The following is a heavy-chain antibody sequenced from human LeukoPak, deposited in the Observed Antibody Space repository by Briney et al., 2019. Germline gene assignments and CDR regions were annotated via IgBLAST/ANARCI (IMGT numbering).Heavy chain of an antibody. V-gene: IGHV3-53*01. CDR3: ARDAPQVPAAGVLAS. CDR1: GFTVSDNY. D-gene: IGHD6-13*01. Sequence: GGSLRLSCAASGFTVSDNYMSWVRQAPGKGLEWVSLMYSGGDTYYADSVKGRFTSSRDISKNTLYLQMNGLRTEDTAMYYCARDAPQVPAAGVLASWGQGTLVTVSS. J-gene: IGHJ5*02. CDR2: MYSGGDT.